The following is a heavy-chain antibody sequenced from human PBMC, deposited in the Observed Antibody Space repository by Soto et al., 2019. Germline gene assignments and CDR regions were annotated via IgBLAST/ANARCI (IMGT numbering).Heavy chain of an antibody. Sequence: WRSLRLSGSASGFSLSNYSIHWVRHAPGKGLQWLAVISYAGSNTYYADFVHGRFTIATDSSKRTLYLHMHSLKAEPTAVYSCAKDEPTRYCCGMDVWGQGPTVTV. CDR1: GFSLSNYS. V-gene: IGHV3-30*18. CDR2: ISYAGSNT. J-gene: IGHJ6*02. CDR3: AKDEPTRYCCGMDV.